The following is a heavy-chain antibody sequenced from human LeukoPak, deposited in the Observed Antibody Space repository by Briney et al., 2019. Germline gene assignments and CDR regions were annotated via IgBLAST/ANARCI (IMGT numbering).Heavy chain of an antibody. D-gene: IGHD5-12*01. CDR3: ARVGGYSGYDLIYFDY. CDR2: ISAYNGNT. Sequence: ASVKVSCKASGYSFTTHGITWVRQAPGQGLEWMGWISAYNGNTNYAQKLQGRVTMTTDTSTSTAYMELRSLRSDDTAVYYCARVGGYSGYDLIYFDYWGQGTLVTVSS. CDR1: GYSFTTHG. V-gene: IGHV1-18*01. J-gene: IGHJ4*02.